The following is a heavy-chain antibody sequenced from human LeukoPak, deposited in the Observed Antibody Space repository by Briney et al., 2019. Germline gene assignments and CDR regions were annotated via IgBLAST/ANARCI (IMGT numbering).Heavy chain of an antibody. Sequence: GGSLRLSCAASGFTFSSYAMSWVRQAPGKGLEWVSAISGSGGSTYYADSVKGRFTISRDNSKSTLYLQMNSLRAEDTAVYYCAKDGYYYGSGSYLYMDVWGKGTTVTVSS. J-gene: IGHJ6*03. CDR2: ISGSGGST. V-gene: IGHV3-23*01. CDR1: GFTFSSYA. D-gene: IGHD3-10*01. CDR3: AKDGYYYGSGSYLYMDV.